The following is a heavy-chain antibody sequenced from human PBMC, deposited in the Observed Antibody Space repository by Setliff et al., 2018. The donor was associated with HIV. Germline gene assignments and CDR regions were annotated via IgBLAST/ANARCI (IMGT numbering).Heavy chain of an antibody. CDR3: ARDPTTVMDYFDY. CDR2: INPNSGGT. CDR1: GYTFTNYY. Sequence: ASVKVSCKASGYTFTNYYMHWVRPAPGQGLEWMGWINPNSGGTHYAQKFQGRVTMTRDTSISTAYMELSRLRSDDTAVYYCARDPTTVMDYFDYWGQGTLVTVSS. D-gene: IGHD4-17*01. J-gene: IGHJ4*02. V-gene: IGHV1-2*02.